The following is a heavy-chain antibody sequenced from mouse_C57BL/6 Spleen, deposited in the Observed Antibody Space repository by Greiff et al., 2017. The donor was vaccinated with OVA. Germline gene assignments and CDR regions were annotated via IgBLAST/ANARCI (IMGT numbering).Heavy chain of an antibody. Sequence: QVQLKQSGAELVRPGSSVKLSCKASGYTFTSYWMHWVKQRPIQGLEWIGNIDPSDRETHYNQKFKDKATLTVDKSPSTAYMQLSSLTSEDSAVYYCARRSIYYGYDWYFDVWGTGTTVTVSS. CDR3: ARRSIYYGYDWYFDV. J-gene: IGHJ1*03. V-gene: IGHV1-52*01. CDR1: GYTFTSYW. D-gene: IGHD2-2*01. CDR2: IDPSDRET.